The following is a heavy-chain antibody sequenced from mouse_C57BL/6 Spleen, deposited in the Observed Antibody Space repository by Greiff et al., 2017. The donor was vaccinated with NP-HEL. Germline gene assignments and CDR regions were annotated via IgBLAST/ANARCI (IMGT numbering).Heavy chain of an antibody. D-gene: IGHD1-1*01. CDR1: GFNIKDYY. CDR2: IDPEDGET. Sequence: EVHLVESGAELVKPGASVKLSCTASGFNIKDYYMHWVKQRTEQGLEWIGRIDPEDGETKYAPKFQGKATITADTSSNTAYLQLSSLTSEDTAVYYCARETTVVATRVDVWGTGTTVTVSS. J-gene: IGHJ1*03. V-gene: IGHV14-2*01. CDR3: ARETTVVATRVDV.